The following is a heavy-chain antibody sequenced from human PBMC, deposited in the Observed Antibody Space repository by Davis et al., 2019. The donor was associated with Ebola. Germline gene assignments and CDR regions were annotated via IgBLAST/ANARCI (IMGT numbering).Heavy chain of an antibody. V-gene: IGHV5-10-1*01. CDR1: GYSFSYSW. CDR3: ASQKYYYYGMDV. J-gene: IGHJ6*02. Sequence: KVSCKGSGYSFSYSWIGWVRQMPGKGLEWMGRIDPSDSYTNYSPSFQGHVTISADKSISTAYLQWSSLKASDTAMYYCASQKYYYYGMDVWGQGTTVTVSS. CDR2: IDPSDSYT.